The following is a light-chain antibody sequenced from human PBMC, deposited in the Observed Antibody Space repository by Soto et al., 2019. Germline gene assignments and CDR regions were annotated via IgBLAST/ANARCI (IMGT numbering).Light chain of an antibody. Sequence: VLTQSPXSLRVCEGERPPLSCRASQFLRSFLAWYKKIXGXXTRPLIYDKSKRDPGIPDRFSGSRSGTDFTRTISSLGPEDFAVYLCHKLTKVGEGTRLEI. V-gene: IGKV3-11*01. CDR1: QFLRSF. CDR3: HKLTK. J-gene: IGKJ5*01. CDR2: DKS.